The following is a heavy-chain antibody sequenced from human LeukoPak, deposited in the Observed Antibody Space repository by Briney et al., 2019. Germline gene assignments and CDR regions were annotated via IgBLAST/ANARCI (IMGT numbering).Heavy chain of an antibody. Sequence: GGSLRLSCAASGFAFCDYALHCVCQAPGKGLEWVAVLSYDGSNKYYADSVKGRFTISRENSKNTLYLQMNSLRRENTAVYYGSREENTVAAGPDYWGQGTMVTVSS. D-gene: IGHD6-19*01. CDR1: GFAFCDYA. CDR2: LSYDGSNK. J-gene: IGHJ4*02. V-gene: IGHV3-30-3*01. CDR3: SREENTVAAGPDY.